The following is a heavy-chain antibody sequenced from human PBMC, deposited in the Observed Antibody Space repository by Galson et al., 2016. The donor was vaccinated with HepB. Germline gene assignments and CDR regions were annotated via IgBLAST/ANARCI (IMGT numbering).Heavy chain of an antibody. Sequence: SLRLSCAASGFPFTTYRMTWVRQAPGKGLEWVANMKGDGSARYYLDSVKGRFTISRDNAKNSLYLHMNGLRAEDTALYYCASQVVTPTDAFDIWGQGTMVTVST. CDR1: GFPFTTYR. V-gene: IGHV3-7*03. J-gene: IGHJ3*02. D-gene: IGHD4-23*01. CDR3: ASQVVTPTDAFDI. CDR2: MKGDGSAR.